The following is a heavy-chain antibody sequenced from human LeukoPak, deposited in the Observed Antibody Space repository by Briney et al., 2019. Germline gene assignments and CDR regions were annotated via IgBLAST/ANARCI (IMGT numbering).Heavy chain of an antibody. Sequence: GGSLRLSCAASGFTFTSLPLHWVRQAPGKGLEWVAVSSTHGSDEYYADSVKGRFTVFSDNSKKTVYLQMDSLRAEDTAVYHCAMDYYDSNGYSRGWDYWGQGTLVTVSS. J-gene: IGHJ4*02. D-gene: IGHD3-22*01. CDR3: AMDYYDSNGYSRGWDY. CDR1: GFTFTSLP. V-gene: IGHV3-30*04. CDR2: SSTHGSDE.